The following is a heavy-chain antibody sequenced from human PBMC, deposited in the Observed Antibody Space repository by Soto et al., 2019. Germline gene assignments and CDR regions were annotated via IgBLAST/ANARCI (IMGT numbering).Heavy chain of an antibody. Sequence: SETLSLTCTVSGGSISSSSYYWGWIRQPPGKGLEWIGSIYYSGTTYYNPSLTSRVTMSVDTSKNQFSLRLTSVTAADTAVFYCARLAKGSTSWSPYYYMDVWGKGTTVTVSS. V-gene: IGHV4-39*01. J-gene: IGHJ6*03. CDR1: GGSISSSSYY. CDR2: IYYSGTT. D-gene: IGHD6-13*01. CDR3: ARLAKGSTSWSPYYYMDV.